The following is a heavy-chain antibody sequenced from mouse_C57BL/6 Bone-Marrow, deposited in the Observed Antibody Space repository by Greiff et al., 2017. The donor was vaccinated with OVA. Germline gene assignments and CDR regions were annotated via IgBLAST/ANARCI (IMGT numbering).Heavy chain of an antibody. Sequence: VQLQQSGAELVRPGASVKLSCTASGFNIKDDYMHWVKQRPEQGLEWIGWIDPENGDTEYASKFQGKATITADTSSNTAYLQLSSLTSEDTAVYYCTTPAVVATGDYAMDYGGQGTSVTVSS. J-gene: IGHJ4*01. CDR2: IDPENGDT. V-gene: IGHV14-4*01. CDR1: GFNIKDDY. CDR3: TTPAVVATGDYAMDY. D-gene: IGHD1-1*01.